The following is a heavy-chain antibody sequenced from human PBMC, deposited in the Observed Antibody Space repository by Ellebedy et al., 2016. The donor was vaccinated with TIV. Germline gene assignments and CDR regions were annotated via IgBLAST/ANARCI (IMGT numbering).Heavy chain of an antibody. CDR1: GFTFSSYS. V-gene: IGHV3-21*04. Sequence: PGGSLRLSCAASGFTFSSYSMNWVRQAPGKGLEWVSSISSSSSYIYYADSVKGRFTISRDNAKNSLYLQMNSLRAEDTAVYYCAKDRLVGATRGYFDYWGQGTLVTVSS. D-gene: IGHD1-26*01. CDR2: ISSSSSYI. J-gene: IGHJ4*02. CDR3: AKDRLVGATRGYFDY.